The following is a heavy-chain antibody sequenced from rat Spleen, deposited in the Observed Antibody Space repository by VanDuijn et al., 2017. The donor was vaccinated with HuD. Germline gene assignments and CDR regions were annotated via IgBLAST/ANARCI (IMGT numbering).Heavy chain of an antibody. J-gene: IGHJ1*01. CDR1: GFTFSNYG. V-gene: IGHV5S14*01. CDR3: TREETLYWYFDF. Sequence: EVQLVESDGALVQPGRSLKLSCAASGFTFSNYGMAWVRQTPTKGLEWVASISTGGGNTYYRDSVKGRFTISRDSTKTTLYLQMNSLRSEDTATYYCTREETLYWYFDFWGPGTVVTVSS. CDR2: ISTGGGNT. D-gene: IGHD3-4*01.